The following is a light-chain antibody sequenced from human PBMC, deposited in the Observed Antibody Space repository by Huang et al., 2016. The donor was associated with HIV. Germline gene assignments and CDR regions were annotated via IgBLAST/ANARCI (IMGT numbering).Light chain of an antibody. CDR3: QQYNNWPLT. V-gene: IGKV3-15*01. CDR2: GAS. J-gene: IGKJ4*01. Sequence: IVMTQSPAPLSVSPGERATLSCRASLTVGSNLAWHPPIPGHPPRLLIYGASTSATGIPARFSGSGSETECTLTISSLQSEDFAVYYCQQYNNWPLTFGGGTKVEIK. CDR1: LTVGSN.